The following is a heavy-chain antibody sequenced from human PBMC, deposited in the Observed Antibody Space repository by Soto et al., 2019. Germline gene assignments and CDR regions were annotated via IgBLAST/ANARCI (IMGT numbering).Heavy chain of an antibody. Sequence: QVQLVESGGGVVQPERSLRLSCAASGFTSSRYGMHWVRQTPGKGLEWVAVISDNGSDKYYGDSVKGRFTISRDNSKNTLDLQMNSLRAEDTAVYFCARDPFGQTYPVVYDYWGQGTLVTVSS. CDR1: GFTSSRYG. V-gene: IGHV3-30*03. J-gene: IGHJ4*02. CDR2: ISDNGSDK. CDR3: ARDPFGQTYPVVYDY. D-gene: IGHD3-3*01.